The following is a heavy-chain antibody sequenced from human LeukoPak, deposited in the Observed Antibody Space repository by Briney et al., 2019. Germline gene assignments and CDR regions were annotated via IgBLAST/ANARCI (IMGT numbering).Heavy chain of an antibody. Sequence: GSSVKVSCKASGGTFSSYAIGWVRQAPGQGLEWMGRIIPIFGTANYAQKFQGSVTITTDESTSTAYMELSSLRSEDTAVYYCASSTVYYYDSSGYYWFDPWGQGTLVTVSS. D-gene: IGHD3-22*01. CDR3: ASSTVYYYDSSGYYWFDP. J-gene: IGHJ5*02. CDR2: IIPIFGTA. V-gene: IGHV1-69*05. CDR1: GGTFSSYA.